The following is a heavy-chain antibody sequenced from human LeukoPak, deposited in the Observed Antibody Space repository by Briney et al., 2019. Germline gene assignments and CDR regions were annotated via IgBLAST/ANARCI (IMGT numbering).Heavy chain of an antibody. CDR1: GGSISSGGYS. D-gene: IGHD3-3*01. CDR2: IYHSGST. J-gene: IGHJ4*02. CDR3: ARGVGDFWSGYPKYYFDY. V-gene: IGHV4-30-2*01. Sequence: PSETLSLTCAVSGGSISSGGYSWRWIRQPPGKGLEWIGYIYHSGSTYYNPSLKSRVTISVDRSKNQFSLKLSSVTAADTAVYYCARGVGDFWSGYPKYYFDYWGQGTLVTVSS.